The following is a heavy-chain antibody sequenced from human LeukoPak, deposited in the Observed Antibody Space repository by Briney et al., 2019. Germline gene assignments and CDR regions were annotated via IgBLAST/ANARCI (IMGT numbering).Heavy chain of an antibody. CDR2: IIPIFGTA. V-gene: IGHV1-69*05. CDR3: ARARDCSSTSCPSNNWFDP. D-gene: IGHD2-2*01. J-gene: IGHJ5*02. CDR1: GYTFTSYG. Sequence: GASVKVSCKASGYTFTSYGISWVRQAPGQGLEWMGGIIPIFGTANYAQKFQGRVTITTDESTSTAYMELSSLRSEDTAVYYCARARDCSSTSCPSNNWFDPWGQGTLVTVSS.